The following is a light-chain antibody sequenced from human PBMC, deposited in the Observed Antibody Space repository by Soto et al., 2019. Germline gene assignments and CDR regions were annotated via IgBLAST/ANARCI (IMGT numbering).Light chain of an antibody. V-gene: IGKV1-5*03. CDR1: QSISYW. J-gene: IGKJ4*01. Sequence: DLQMTQSPSTLFASVGDRVTITCRASQSISYWLAWYQQKPGKAPNLLIYKASSLKSGVPSRFSGSGSGTDFTLTISSLQPDDFATYYCQQYKSYPLTFGGGTKVEIK. CDR2: KAS. CDR3: QQYKSYPLT.